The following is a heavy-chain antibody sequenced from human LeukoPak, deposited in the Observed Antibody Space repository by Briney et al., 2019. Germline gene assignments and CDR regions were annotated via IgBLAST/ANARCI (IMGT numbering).Heavy chain of an antibody. J-gene: IGHJ6*03. CDR2: INPNSGGT. CDR3: ARDQVNYDILTGPYYYYYYMDV. D-gene: IGHD3-9*01. V-gene: IGHV1-2*02. Sequence: ASVKVSCKASGYTFTGYYMHWVRQAPGQGLEWMGWINPNSGGTNYAQKFQGRVTMTRDTSISTAYMELSRLRSDDTAVYYCARDQVNYDILTGPYYYYYYMDVWGKGTTVTVSS. CDR1: GYTFTGYY.